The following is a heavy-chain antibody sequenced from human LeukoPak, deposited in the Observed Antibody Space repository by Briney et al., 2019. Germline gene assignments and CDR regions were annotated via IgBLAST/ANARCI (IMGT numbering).Heavy chain of an antibody. CDR3: ARSITMAVENAFDI. Sequence: GGSLRLSYAASGFTFRLYSMNWVRQAPGKGLEWLSYISGSTRTTYDADSVKGRFSISRDNAKNLLYLQMNSLGVEDTAVYYCARSITMAVENAFDIWGQGTMVTVSS. J-gene: IGHJ3*02. CDR2: ISGSTRTT. V-gene: IGHV3-48*04. D-gene: IGHD3-10*01. CDR1: GFTFRLYS.